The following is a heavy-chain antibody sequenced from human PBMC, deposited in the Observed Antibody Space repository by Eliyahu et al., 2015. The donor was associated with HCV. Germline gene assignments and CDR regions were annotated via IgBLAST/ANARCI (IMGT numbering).Heavy chain of an antibody. J-gene: IGHJ5*02. CDR1: GGTFSSYA. D-gene: IGHD2-15*01. CDR2: IIPIFGTA. CDR3: ARDLVSGYCSGGSCYNRENNWFDP. Sequence: EVKKPGSSVKVSCKASGGTFSSYAISWVRQAPGQGLEWMGGIIPIFGTANYAQKFQGRVTITADESTSTAYMELSSLRSEDTAVYYCARDLVSGYCSGGSCYNRENNWFDPWGQGTLVTVSS. V-gene: IGHV1-69*01.